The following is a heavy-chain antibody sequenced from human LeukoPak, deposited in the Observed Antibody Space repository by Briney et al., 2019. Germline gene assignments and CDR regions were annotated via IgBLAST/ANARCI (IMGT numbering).Heavy chain of an antibody. CDR1: GFTFSKAW. CDR3: TDLGDYGVG. CDR2: IKRKTDGGTT. D-gene: IGHD4-17*01. V-gene: IGHV3-15*01. Sequence: GGSLRLSCAASGFTFSKAWMSWVRQAPGKGLEWVGRIKRKTDGGTTDYAAPGRGRFTLAREEKKNTLSLHMNNLKTEDTAVYYCTDLGDYGVGWGQGTLVTVSS. J-gene: IGHJ4*02.